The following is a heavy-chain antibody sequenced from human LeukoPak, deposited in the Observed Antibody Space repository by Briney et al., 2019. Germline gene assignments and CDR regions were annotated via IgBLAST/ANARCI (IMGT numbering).Heavy chain of an antibody. CDR2: IFPSGST. D-gene: IGHD6-19*01. CDR1: GGSITNYY. Sequence: SETLSLTCTVSGGSITNYYWNWIRQPAGEGLEWIGRIFPSGSTNYNPSLKSRVTMSLDTSKNQFSLRLSSVTPADTAVYYCATVAVAGYFDYWGQGTLVTVSS. CDR3: ATVAVAGYFDY. J-gene: IGHJ4*02. V-gene: IGHV4-4*07.